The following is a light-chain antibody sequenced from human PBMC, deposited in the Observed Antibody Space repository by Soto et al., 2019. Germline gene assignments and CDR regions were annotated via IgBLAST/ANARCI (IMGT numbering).Light chain of an antibody. CDR1: QSITIW. J-gene: IGKJ4*01. V-gene: IGKV1-5*01. Sequence: DIQMTQSPSTLSASVGDSVTITCRASQSITIWLAWYQQKPGKAPKLLIYDASSLEGGVPSRFSGSGSGTEFTLTISSLQPDDFATYYCQQYSTYPLTFGGGTKVDIK. CDR2: DAS. CDR3: QQYSTYPLT.